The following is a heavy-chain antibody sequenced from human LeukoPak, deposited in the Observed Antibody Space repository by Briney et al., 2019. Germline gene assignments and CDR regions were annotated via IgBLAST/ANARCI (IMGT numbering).Heavy chain of an antibody. Sequence: SETLSLTCTVSGGSISSSSYYWGWIRQPPGKGLEWIGSIYYSGSTYYNPSLKSRVTISVDTSKNQFSLKLSSVTAADTAVYYSARQHVLRYFVVGAFDIWGQGTMVTVSS. V-gene: IGHV4-39*01. CDR3: ARQHVLRYFVVGAFDI. D-gene: IGHD3-9*01. CDR2: IYYSGST. J-gene: IGHJ3*02. CDR1: GGSISSSSYY.